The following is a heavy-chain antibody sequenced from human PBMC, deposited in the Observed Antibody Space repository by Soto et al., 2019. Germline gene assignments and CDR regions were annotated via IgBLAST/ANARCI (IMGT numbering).Heavy chain of an antibody. CDR1: GYTFTSYG. CDR2: ISAYNGNT. D-gene: IGHD2-2*01. Sequence: ASVKVSCKASGYTFTSYGISWVRQAPGQGLEWMGWISAYNGNTNYAQKLQGRVTMTTDTSTSTAYMELRSLRSDDTAVYYCARWDRVVVPAARASYFFDYWGQGTLVTVSS. V-gene: IGHV1-18*04. J-gene: IGHJ4*02. CDR3: ARWDRVVVPAARASYFFDY.